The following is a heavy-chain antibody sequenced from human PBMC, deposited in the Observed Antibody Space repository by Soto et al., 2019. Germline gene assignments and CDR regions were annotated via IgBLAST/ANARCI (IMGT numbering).Heavy chain of an antibody. D-gene: IGHD3-22*01. Sequence: GGSLRLSCAASGFTFSDYYMSWIRQAPGKGLEWVSYISSSGSTIYYADSVKGRFTISRDNAKNSLYLQMNSLRAEDTAVYYCARDTDYDSSGSTYDYWGQGTLVTVSS. J-gene: IGHJ4*02. CDR3: ARDTDYDSSGSTYDY. CDR2: ISSSGSTI. V-gene: IGHV3-11*01. CDR1: GFTFSDYY.